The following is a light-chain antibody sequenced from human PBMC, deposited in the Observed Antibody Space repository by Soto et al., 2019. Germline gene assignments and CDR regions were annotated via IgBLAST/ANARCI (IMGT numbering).Light chain of an antibody. Sequence: DIQMTQSPSSLSASVGDRVTITCRASQSISSYLNWYQQKPGKAPKLLSYAASSLQSGVPSRFSGSGSGTDFTLTISRLQPEDFATYYCQQSYSTPNTFGQGTKLEIK. CDR2: AAS. CDR3: QQSYSTPNT. CDR1: QSISSY. V-gene: IGKV1-39*01. J-gene: IGKJ2*01.